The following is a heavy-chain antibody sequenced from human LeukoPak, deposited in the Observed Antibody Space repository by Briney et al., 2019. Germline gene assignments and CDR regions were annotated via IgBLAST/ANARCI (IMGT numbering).Heavy chain of an antibody. Sequence: GGSLRLSCAASGFTFSSYGMHWVRQAPGKGLEWVAVIWYDGCNKFYADPLKGRFTISRDNSKNTLYLQMNSLRAEDTAVYYCARVNRGDAFDIWGQGTLATVSS. CDR1: GFTFSSYG. D-gene: IGHD3-16*02. CDR2: IWYDGCNK. J-gene: IGHJ3*02. CDR3: ARVNRGDAFDI. V-gene: IGHV3-33*01.